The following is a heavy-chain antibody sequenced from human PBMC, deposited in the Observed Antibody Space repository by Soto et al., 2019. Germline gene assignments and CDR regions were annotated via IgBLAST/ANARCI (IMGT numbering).Heavy chain of an antibody. V-gene: IGHV4-4*02. Sequence: ASETLSLTCAGSGGSISSGNWWSWVRQSPGKELEWIGEIYHSGITNYNPSLKSRVTISVDNSENQLSLSLNSVTAADTAVYYCARNVRYYIDYWGQGTLVTVSS. CDR3: ARNVRYYIDY. CDR2: IYHSGIT. J-gene: IGHJ4*02. CDR1: GGSISSGNW.